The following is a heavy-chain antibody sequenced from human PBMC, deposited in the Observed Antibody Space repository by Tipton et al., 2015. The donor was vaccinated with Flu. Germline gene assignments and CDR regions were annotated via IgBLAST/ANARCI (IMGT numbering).Heavy chain of an antibody. Sequence: LRLSCTVSGGSISSYYWSWIRQPPGKGLEWIGYIYYTGSTNYNPSLKSRVTISVDTSKNQFSLKLSSVTAADTAVYYCAREGIVAGRWFDPWGQGTLVTVSS. J-gene: IGHJ5*02. V-gene: IGHV4-59*01. CDR3: AREGIVAGRWFDP. D-gene: IGHD2/OR15-2a*01. CDR1: GGSISSYY. CDR2: IYYTGST.